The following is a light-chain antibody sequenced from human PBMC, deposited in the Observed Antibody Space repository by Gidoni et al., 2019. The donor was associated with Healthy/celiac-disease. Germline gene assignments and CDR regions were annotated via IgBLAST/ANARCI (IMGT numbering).Light chain of an antibody. Sequence: DIQMTQSLSSLSASVGDRVTITCRASQIISSYLNWYQQKPGKAPKLLIYAASSLQIVVPSSFSGIGSGTDFTLTISSLQPEDFATYYCQQSYSTPPLTFGGGNKVEIK. CDR1: QIISSY. V-gene: IGKV1-39*01. CDR3: QQSYSTPPLT. CDR2: AAS. J-gene: IGKJ4*01.